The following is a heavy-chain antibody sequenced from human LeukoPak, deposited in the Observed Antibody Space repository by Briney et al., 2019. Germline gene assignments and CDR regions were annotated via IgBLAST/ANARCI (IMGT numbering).Heavy chain of an antibody. V-gene: IGHV3-23*01. CDR3: AKDPVGDAARGGFDV. J-gene: IGHJ3*01. Sequence: GGSLRLSCAASGFTFRTYAMAWIRQIPGTGLEWVSGISSGGDFTYFADSVKGRFTISRDNSNNTLYLQMSSLRVEDTAVYYCAKDPVGDAARGGFDVWGQGTMVTVSS. CDR1: GFTFRTYA. D-gene: IGHD4-23*01. CDR2: ISSGGDFT.